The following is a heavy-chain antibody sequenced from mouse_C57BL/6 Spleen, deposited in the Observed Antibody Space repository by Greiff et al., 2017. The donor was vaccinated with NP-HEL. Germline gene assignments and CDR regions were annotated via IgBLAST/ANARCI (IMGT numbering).Heavy chain of an antibody. D-gene: IGHD1-1*01. J-gene: IGHJ1*03. Sequence: EVKLVESGEGLVKPGGSLKLSCAASGFTFSSYAMSWVRQTPEKRLEWVAYISSGGDYIYYADTVKGRFTISRDNARNTLYLQMSSLKSEDTAMYYCTRDKGTTVAYFDVWGTGTTVTVSS. CDR3: TRDKGTTVAYFDV. CDR2: ISSGGDYI. CDR1: GFTFSSYA. V-gene: IGHV5-9-1*02.